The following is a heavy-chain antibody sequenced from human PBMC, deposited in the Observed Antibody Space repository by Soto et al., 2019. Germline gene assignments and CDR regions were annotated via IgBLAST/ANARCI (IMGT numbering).Heavy chain of an antibody. CDR1: EGTCSNLA. CDR2: ISSNGGST. Sequence: ASEGTCSNLAVHWILQEPRKGLEYVSAISSNGGSTYYADSVKGRFTISRDNSKNTLYLQMSSLRAEDTAVYYCVKSYSGSYLTQLPDYWGQGTLVTVS. D-gene: IGHD1-26*01. V-gene: IGHV3-64D*06. J-gene: IGHJ4*02. CDR3: VKSYSGSYLTQLPDY.